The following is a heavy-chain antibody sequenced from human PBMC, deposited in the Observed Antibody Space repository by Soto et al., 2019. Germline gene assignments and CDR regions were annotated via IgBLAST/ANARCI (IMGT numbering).Heavy chain of an antibody. J-gene: IGHJ6*02. CDR3: AKVLYASESFDSEEAPYRMDV. CDR2: LWFDGSNE. D-gene: IGHD3-10*01. CDR1: GFPFSRYD. Sequence: GGSLRLSCAASGFPFSRYDMHWVRQAPGKGLEWVAVLWFDGSNEYYADSVQGRFTISRDNSKNTLYLQMDSLRAEDTAVYYCAKVLYASESFDSEEAPYRMDVWGQGTTVTVSS. V-gene: IGHV3-33*06.